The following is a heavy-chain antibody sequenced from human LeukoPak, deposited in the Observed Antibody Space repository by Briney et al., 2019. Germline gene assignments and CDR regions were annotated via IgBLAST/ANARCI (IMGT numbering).Heavy chain of an antibody. D-gene: IGHD6-19*01. J-gene: IGHJ4*02. V-gene: IGHV4-59*01. CDR3: AREEGHSSGPPQDFY. CDR2: IYYSGST. Sequence: SETLSLTCTVSGGSISSYYWSWIRQPPGKGLEWIGYIYYSGSTNYNPSLKSRVTISVDTSKNQFSLKLSSVTAADTAVYYCAREEGHSSGPPQDFYWGQGTPVTVSS. CDR1: GGSISSYY.